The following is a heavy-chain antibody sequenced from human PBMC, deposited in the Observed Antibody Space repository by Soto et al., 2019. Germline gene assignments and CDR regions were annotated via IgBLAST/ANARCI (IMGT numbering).Heavy chain of an antibody. CDR2: ISSSDEK. CDR3: ARMLYYAMEV. V-gene: IGHV2-26*01. Sequence: QVTLKESGPVLVKPTETLTLTCTVSGFSLNHPRMGVSWIRQPPGKALEWLAHISSSDEKSYSTSLSSRLTISKDTSESQVVLTMTNIDPVDTATYYCARMLYYAMEVWGQGTTVAVSS. J-gene: IGHJ6*02. CDR1: GFSLNHPRMG.